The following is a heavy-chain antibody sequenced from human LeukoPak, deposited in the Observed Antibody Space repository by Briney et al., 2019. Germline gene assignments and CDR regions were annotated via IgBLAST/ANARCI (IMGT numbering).Heavy chain of an antibody. CDR1: GFTISSNY. D-gene: IGHD4-17*01. CDR3: ARDRSTVTTWVDY. Sequence: GGSLSLSRAASGFTISSNYMSWVRPPRGKGVECVAFIVNDGRAYYVNSVKGRFTISRDNAKNSLYLQMNSLRAEDTAIYYCARDRSTVTTWVDYWGQGTLVTVSS. V-gene: IGHV3-53*01. J-gene: IGHJ4*02. CDR2: IVNDGRA.